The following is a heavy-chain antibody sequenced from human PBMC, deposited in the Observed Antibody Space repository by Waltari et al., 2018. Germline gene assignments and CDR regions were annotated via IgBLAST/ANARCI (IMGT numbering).Heavy chain of an antibody. J-gene: IGHJ4*02. CDR1: GGSISSSSYY. CDR3: AMEWLLSHNFDY. D-gene: IGHD3-3*01. V-gene: IGHV4-39*07. CDR2: IYYSGST. Sequence: QLQLQESGPGLVKPSETLSLPCTVSGGSISSSSYYWGWIRQPPGKGLEWIGSIYYSGSTYYNPSLKSRVTISVDTSKNQFSLKLSSVTAADTAVYYCAMEWLLSHNFDYWGQGTLVTVSS.